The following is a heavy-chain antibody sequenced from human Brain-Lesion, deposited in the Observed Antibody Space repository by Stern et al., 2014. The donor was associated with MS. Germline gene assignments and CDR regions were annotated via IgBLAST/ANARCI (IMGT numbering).Heavy chain of an antibody. Sequence: QLQLQESGPGLVKPSETLSLTCTVSGGSISSSSFYWGWIRQPPGKGLEWIGSIYYRGSTYYNPSLKSRFTIPRDTSKNQFSLRLSAVTAADTAVYFCAKLWLGELPESPFDYWGQGTLVTVSS. V-gene: IGHV4-39*01. J-gene: IGHJ4*02. CDR3: AKLWLGELPESPFDY. CDR2: IYYRGST. D-gene: IGHD3-10*01. CDR1: GGSISSSSFY.